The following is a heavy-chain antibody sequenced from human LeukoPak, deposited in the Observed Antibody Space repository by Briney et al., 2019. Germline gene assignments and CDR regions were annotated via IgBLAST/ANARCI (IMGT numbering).Heavy chain of an antibody. V-gene: IGHV1-18*01. CDR2: ISAYNGNT. D-gene: IGHD3-3*01. CDR3: ARTVSSERVRFLEWPWGVIDY. J-gene: IGHJ4*02. Sequence: ASVKVSCKASGYTFTSYGISWVRQAPGQGLEWMGWISAYNGNTNCAQKLQGRVTMTTDTSTSTAYMELRSLRSDDTAVYYCARTVSSERVRFLEWPWGVIDYWGQGTLVTVSS. CDR1: GYTFTSYG.